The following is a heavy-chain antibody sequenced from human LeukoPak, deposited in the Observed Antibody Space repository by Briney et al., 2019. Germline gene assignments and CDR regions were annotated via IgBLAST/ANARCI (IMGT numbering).Heavy chain of an antibody. D-gene: IGHD2-2*01. CDR1: GFTFSSYG. Sequence: GGSLRLSCAASGFTFSSYGMHWVRQAPGKGLEWVAFIRYDGSNKYYADSVKSRFTISRDNSKNTLYLQMNSLRAEDTAVYYCAANQLLLFDYWGQGTLVTVSS. CDR2: IRYDGSNK. V-gene: IGHV3-30*02. CDR3: AANQLLLFDY. J-gene: IGHJ4*02.